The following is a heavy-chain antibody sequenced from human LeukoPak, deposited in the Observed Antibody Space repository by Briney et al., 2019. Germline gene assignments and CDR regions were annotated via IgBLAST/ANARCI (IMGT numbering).Heavy chain of an antibody. V-gene: IGHV4-59*01. D-gene: IGHD3-3*01. CDR2: IYYSGST. Sequence: PSETLSLTCTVSGGSISSYYWSWIRQPPGKGLEWIGYIYYSGSTNYNPSLKSRVTLSVDTSKNQFSLKLSSVTAADTAVYYCASTARPPYYDFWSGNNWSDPWGQGTLVTVSS. CDR3: ASTARPPYYDFWSGNNWSDP. J-gene: IGHJ5*02. CDR1: GGSISSYY.